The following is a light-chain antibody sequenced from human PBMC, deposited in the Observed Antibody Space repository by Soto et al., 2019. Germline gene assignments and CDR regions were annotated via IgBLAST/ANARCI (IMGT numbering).Light chain of an antibody. V-gene: IGKV3-20*01. CDR3: QQYGTRWT. Sequence: EIVLTQSPGTLSLSPGERATLSCRASQSVSSNYLAWYQQKPGQAPRLLIYRASNRATGITDRFSGSGSGTDFTLTISRLEPEDFAVYYCQQYGTRWTFGQGTKVEFK. CDR2: RAS. CDR1: QSVSSNY. J-gene: IGKJ1*01.